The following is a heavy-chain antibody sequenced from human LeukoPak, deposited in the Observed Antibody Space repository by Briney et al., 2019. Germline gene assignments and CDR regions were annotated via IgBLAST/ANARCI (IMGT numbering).Heavy chain of an antibody. CDR2: IHNSGGT. J-gene: IGHJ6*03. V-gene: IGHV4-61*10. CDR3: ARTTEGGYTYGYFYYYYMDV. D-gene: IGHD5-18*01. Sequence: PSETLSLTCTVSGASISSGSSYWSWIRQPAGEGLEWIGRIHNSGGTIYNPSLNSRVTISVDTSKNQVSLKLSSVTAADTAVYYCARTTEGGYTYGYFYYYYMDVWGKGTTVTVSS. CDR1: GASISSGSSY.